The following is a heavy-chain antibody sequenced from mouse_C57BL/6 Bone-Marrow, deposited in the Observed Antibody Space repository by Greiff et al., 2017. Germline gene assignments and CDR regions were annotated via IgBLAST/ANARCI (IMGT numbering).Heavy chain of an antibody. CDR2: INPSNGGT. CDR3: ARSMMVTTTNWVNFDY. Sequence: QVQLQQPGTELVKPGASVKLSCKASGYTFTSYWMHWVKQRPGQGLEWIGNINPSNGGTNYNEKFKSKATLTVDKSSSTAYMQLKSLTSEDSAVYYCARSMMVTTTNWVNFDYWGQGTTLTVSS. D-gene: IGHD2-3*01. CDR1: GYTFTSYW. V-gene: IGHV1-53*01. J-gene: IGHJ2*01.